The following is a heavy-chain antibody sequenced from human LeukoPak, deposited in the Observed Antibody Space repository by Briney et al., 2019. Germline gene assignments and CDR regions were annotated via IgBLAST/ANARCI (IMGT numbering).Heavy chain of an antibody. V-gene: IGHV3-11*04. D-gene: IGHD3-22*01. CDR2: ISNSGNTI. J-gene: IGHJ3*01. CDR3: SAGEGYYDSSDYYSAWAFNV. Sequence: PGGPLRLSCAASGFTFSDYYMSWIRQAPGKGLEWVSYISNSGNTIYYADSVKGRFAISRDNAKNSLYLQMNSLRAEDTAVYYCSAGEGYYDSSDYYSAWAFNVWGQGTMVTVSS. CDR1: GFTFSDYY.